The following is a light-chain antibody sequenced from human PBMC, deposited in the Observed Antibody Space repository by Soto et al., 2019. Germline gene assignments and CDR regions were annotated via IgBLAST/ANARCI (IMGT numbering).Light chain of an antibody. V-gene: IGKV1-39*01. Sequence: DIQMTQSPSSLSASVGDRVTITCRASQSISNYLNWYQQRPGKAPKLLIYLASSLSSGVPSKFSGSGSGTDFTLTISVLQPDDSATYYCQQTYKTPLTFGQGTKVEIK. CDR1: QSISNY. CDR3: QQTYKTPLT. CDR2: LAS. J-gene: IGKJ1*01.